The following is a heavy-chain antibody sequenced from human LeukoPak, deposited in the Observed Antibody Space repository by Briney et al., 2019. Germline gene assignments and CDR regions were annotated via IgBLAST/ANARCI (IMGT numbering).Heavy chain of an antibody. V-gene: IGHV4-4*02. CDR3: ARTPRGSSNSFDY. D-gene: IGHD2-15*01. J-gene: IGHJ4*02. CDR1: GVAITSSNR. Sequence: NPSGTLSLTCAVSGVAITSSNRWSWVRQPPGKGLEWIGEIYHSGSTNYNPSLKSRVTISVDKSKNQFSLKLSSVTAADTAVYYCARTPRGSSNSFDYWGQGTLVTVSS. CDR2: IYHSGST.